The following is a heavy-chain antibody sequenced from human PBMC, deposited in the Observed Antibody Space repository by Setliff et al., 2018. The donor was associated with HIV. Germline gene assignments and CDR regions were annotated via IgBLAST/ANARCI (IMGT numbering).Heavy chain of an antibody. Sequence: LRLSCAAFGFTFSTYHMSWVRQAPGKGLEWVAKITQDGSDKHYVDSVKGRFTISRDNAENSVHLQMNSLRAEDTAVYYCAKDGHDQDHYYHMDVWGKGTTVTVSS. CDR2: ITQDGSDK. V-gene: IGHV3-7*03. CDR3: AKDGHDQDHYYHMDV. CDR1: GFTFSTYH. J-gene: IGHJ6*03. D-gene: IGHD1-1*01.